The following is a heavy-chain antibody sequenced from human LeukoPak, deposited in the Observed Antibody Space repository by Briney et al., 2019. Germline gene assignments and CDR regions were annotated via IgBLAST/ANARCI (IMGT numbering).Heavy chain of an antibody. CDR1: GFTFSSYS. CDR3: ARVGGAYYGSGSYYSGY. CDR2: ISSSSSYI. J-gene: IGHJ4*02. D-gene: IGHD3-10*01. V-gene: IGHV3-21*01. Sequence: PGGSLRLSCAASGFTFSSYSMNWVRQAPGKGLEWVSSISSSSSYIYYADSVKGRFTISRDNAKNSLYLQMNSLRAEDTAVYYCARVGGAYYGSGSYYSGYWGQGTLVTVSS.